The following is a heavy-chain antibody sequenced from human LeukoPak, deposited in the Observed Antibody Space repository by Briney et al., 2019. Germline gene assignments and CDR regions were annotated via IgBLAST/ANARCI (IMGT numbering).Heavy chain of an antibody. D-gene: IGHD2-2*01. V-gene: IGHV4-34*01. CDR1: GGSFSGYY. CDR3: ARFVAPNIVVVPAATYYYFDY. Sequence: SETLSLTCAVYGGSFSGYYWSWIRQPPGKGLEWIGEINHSGSTNYNPSLKSRVTISVDTSKNQFSLKLSSVTVADTAVYYCARFVAPNIVVVPAATYYYFDYWGQGTLVTVSS. CDR2: INHSGST. J-gene: IGHJ4*02.